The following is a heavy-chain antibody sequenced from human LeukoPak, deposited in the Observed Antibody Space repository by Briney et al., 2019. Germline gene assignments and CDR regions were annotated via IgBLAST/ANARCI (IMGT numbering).Heavy chain of an antibody. Sequence: GGSLRLSCSASGFTFSSYAMHWVRQAPGKGLEYDSAISSNGGSIYYADSVKGRFTISRDNSKNTLYLQMSSLRAEDTAVYYCVKDLGELAAAGRDPWGQGTLVTVSS. CDR3: VKDLGELAAAGRDP. CDR1: GFTFSSYA. CDR2: ISSNGGSI. D-gene: IGHD6-13*01. J-gene: IGHJ5*02. V-gene: IGHV3-64D*06.